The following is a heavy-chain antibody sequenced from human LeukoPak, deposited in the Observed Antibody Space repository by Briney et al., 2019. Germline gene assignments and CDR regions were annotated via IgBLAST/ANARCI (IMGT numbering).Heavy chain of an antibody. Sequence: ASVKVSCKASGYTFTSYYMHWVRQAPGQGLEWMGIINPSGGSTSYAQKFQGRVTMTRDTSTSTVYMELRSLRSDDTAVYYCAREYSSGWSFDYWGQGTLVTVSS. CDR3: AREYSSGWSFDY. CDR2: INPSGGST. D-gene: IGHD6-19*01. CDR1: GYTFTSYY. J-gene: IGHJ4*02. V-gene: IGHV1-46*01.